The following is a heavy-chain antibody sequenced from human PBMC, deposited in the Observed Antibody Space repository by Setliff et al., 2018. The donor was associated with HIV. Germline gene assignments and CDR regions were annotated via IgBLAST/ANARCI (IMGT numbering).Heavy chain of an antibody. Sequence: SETLSLTCTVSGGSISSGSYYWSWIRQPAGGGLEWIGRIYTSGSTNYNPSLKSRVTISVDTSKNQFSLKMNSATAADTAVYYCAREGYSSSWYPGRASGNPRNFDYWGQGTLVTVSS. CDR3: AREGYSSSWYPGRASGNPRNFDY. CDR1: GGSISSGSYY. V-gene: IGHV4-61*02. CDR2: IYTSGST. D-gene: IGHD6-13*01. J-gene: IGHJ4*02.